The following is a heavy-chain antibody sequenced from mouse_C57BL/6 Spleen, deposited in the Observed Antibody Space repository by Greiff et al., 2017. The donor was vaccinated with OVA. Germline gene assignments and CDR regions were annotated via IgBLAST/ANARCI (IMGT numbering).Heavy chain of an antibody. CDR3: ARHEGIYWYFDV. CDR1: GFTFSSYG. J-gene: IGHJ1*03. V-gene: IGHV5-6*01. Sequence: EVMLVESGGDLVKPGGSLKLSCAASGFTFSSYGMSWVRQTPDKRLEWVATISSGGSYTYYPGSVKGRFTISRDNDKNTLYLQMSSLKSEDTAMYYCARHEGIYWYFDVWGTGTTVTVSS. CDR2: ISSGGSYT.